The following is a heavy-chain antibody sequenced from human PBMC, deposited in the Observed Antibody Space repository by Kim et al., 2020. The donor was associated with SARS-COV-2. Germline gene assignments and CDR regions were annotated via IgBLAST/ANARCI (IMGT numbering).Heavy chain of an antibody. CDR1: GDSVSSNSAA. J-gene: IGHJ5*02. CDR2: TYYRSKWYN. CDR3: ARGDSITIFGVVITRKNWFDP. Sequence: SQTLSLTCAISGDSVSSNSAAWNWIRQSPSRGLEWLGRTYYRSKWYNDYAVSVKSRITINPDTSKNQFSLQLNSVTPEGTAVYYCARGDSITIFGVVITRKNWFDPWGQGTLVTVSS. V-gene: IGHV6-1*01. D-gene: IGHD3-3*01.